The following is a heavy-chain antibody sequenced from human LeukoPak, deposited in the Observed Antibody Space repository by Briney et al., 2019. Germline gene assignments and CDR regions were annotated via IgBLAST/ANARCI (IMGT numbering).Heavy chain of an antibody. CDR3: ARLSYDYIWGSYRYTGFDY. D-gene: IGHD3-16*02. CDR1: GGSFSGYY. Sequence: SKTLSLTCAVYGGSFSGYYWSWIRQPPGKGLEWIGEINHSGSTNYNPSLKSRVTISVDTSKNQFSLKLSSVTAADTAVYYCARLSYDYIWGSYRYTGFDYWGQGTLVTVSS. CDR2: INHSGST. V-gene: IGHV4-34*01. J-gene: IGHJ4*02.